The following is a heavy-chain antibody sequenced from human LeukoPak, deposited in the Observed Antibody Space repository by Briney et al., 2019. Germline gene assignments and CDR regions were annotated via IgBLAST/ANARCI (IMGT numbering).Heavy chain of an antibody. CDR1: GYTFTSYG. Sequence: ASVKVSCKASGYTFTSYGISWVRQAPGQGLEWMGWISAYNGNTNYAQKLQGRVTMTTDSSTYTAYMELRSLRSDDTAMYYCARDERYSMDYWGQGTLVTVSS. CDR2: ISAYNGNT. CDR3: ARDERYSMDY. D-gene: IGHD1-14*01. J-gene: IGHJ4*02. V-gene: IGHV1-18*01.